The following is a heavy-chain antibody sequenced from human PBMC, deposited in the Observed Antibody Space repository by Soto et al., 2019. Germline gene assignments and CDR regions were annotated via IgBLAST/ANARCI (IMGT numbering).Heavy chain of an antibody. J-gene: IGHJ5*02. D-gene: IGHD3-22*01. V-gene: IGHV4-30-2*01. Sequence: PSETLSLTCAVSGGSISSGGYSWSWIRQPPGKGLEWIGYIYHSGSTYYNPSLKSRVTISVDRSKNQFSLKLSSVTAADTAVYYCARDQYDSSGYYNWFDPWGQGTLVTVSS. CDR2: IYHSGST. CDR3: ARDQYDSSGYYNWFDP. CDR1: GGSISSGGYS.